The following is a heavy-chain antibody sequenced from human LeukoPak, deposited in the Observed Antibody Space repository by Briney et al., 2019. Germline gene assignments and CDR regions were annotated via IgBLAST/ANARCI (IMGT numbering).Heavy chain of an antibody. CDR3: ARHNDYGSGSYYEY. J-gene: IGHJ4*02. D-gene: IGHD3-10*01. CDR2: IYYSGST. V-gene: IGHV4-59*08. CDR1: GGSISSYY. Sequence: SETLSLTCTVSGGSISSYYCSWIRQPPGKGLEWIGYIYYSGSTNYNPSLKSRVTISVDTSKNQFSLKLSSVTAADTAVYYCARHNDYGSGSYYEYWGQGTLVTVSS.